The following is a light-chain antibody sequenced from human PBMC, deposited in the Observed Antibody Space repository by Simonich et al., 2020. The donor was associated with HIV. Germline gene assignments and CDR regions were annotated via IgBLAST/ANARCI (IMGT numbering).Light chain of an antibody. CDR3: QQSYSTPLT. CDR1: QSISSY. Sequence: DIQMTQSPSSLSASVGDRVTITCRASQSISSYFNWYQQKPGKAPKLLIYAASSLQSVVPSRFSGSGSGTDFTLTISSLQPEDFATYYCQQSYSTPLTFGGGTKVEIK. CDR2: AAS. J-gene: IGKJ4*01. V-gene: IGKV1-39*01.